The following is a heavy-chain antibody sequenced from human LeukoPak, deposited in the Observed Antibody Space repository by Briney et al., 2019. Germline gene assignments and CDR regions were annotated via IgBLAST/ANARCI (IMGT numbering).Heavy chain of an antibody. CDR1: GYTLTELS. V-gene: IGHV1-24*01. Sequence: ASVKVSCKVSGYTLTELSMHWVRQAPGKGLEWMGGFDPEDGETIYAQKFQGRLTMTTDTSTNTAYMELRSLRSDDTAVYYCARDHSSSGQLFDYWGQGTPVTVSS. J-gene: IGHJ4*02. CDR3: ARDHSSSGQLFDY. CDR2: FDPEDGET. D-gene: IGHD6-13*01.